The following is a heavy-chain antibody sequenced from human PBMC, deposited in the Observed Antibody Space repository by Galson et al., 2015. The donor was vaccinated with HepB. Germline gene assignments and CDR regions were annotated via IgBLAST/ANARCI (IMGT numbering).Heavy chain of an antibody. CDR3: VLGQLTTVTSFTRDLVY. D-gene: IGHD4-17*01. CDR1: GFTFSSYA. CDR2: ISSNGGST. Sequence: SLRLSCAASGFTFSSYAMHWVRQAPGKGLEYVSAISSNGGSTYYADSVKGRFTISRDNSKNTLYLQMSSLRAEDTAVYYCVLGQLTTVTSFTRDLVYWGQGTLVTVSS. V-gene: IGHV3-64D*06. J-gene: IGHJ4*02.